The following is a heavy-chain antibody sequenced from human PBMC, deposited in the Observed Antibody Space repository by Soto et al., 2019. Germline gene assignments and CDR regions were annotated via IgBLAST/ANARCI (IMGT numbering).Heavy chain of an antibody. CDR1: GFTFSSYA. CDR3: ARDQNNWNYGGDYYGMDV. Sequence: QPGGSLRLSCAASGFTFSSYAMHWVRQAPGKGLEWVAVISYDGSNKYYADSVKGRFTISRDNSKNTLYLQMNSLRAEDTAVYYCARDQNNWNYGGDYYGMDVWGQGTTVTV. J-gene: IGHJ6*02. V-gene: IGHV3-30-3*01. D-gene: IGHD1-7*01. CDR2: ISYDGSNK.